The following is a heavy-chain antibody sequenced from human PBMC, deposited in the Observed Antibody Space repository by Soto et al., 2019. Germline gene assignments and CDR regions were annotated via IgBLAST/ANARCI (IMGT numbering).Heavy chain of an antibody. D-gene: IGHD3-9*01. CDR2: ISWNSGSI. CDR1: GFTFDGYA. V-gene: IGHV3-9*01. J-gene: IGHJ3*02. CDR3: AKDRVHDILFGPRLTPRAAFDT. Sequence: GGSLRLSCAASGFTFDGYAMHWVRQAPGKGLEWVSGISWNSGSIGYADSVKGRFTISRDNAKNSLYLQMNSLRAEDTALYYCAKDRVHDILFGPRLTPRAAFDTWGHGTLVTVS.